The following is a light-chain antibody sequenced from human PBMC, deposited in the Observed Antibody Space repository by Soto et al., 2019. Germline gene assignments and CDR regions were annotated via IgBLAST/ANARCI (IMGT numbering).Light chain of an antibody. CDR3: QHYDTYSYD. J-gene: IGKJ2*01. V-gene: IGKV1-5*03. CDR1: QSISDS. Sequence: DIQMTQSPSTLSAYVGDRVTITCRASQSISDSLAWFQQKLGKAPKLLIYKASILESGVPSRFSGSGSGTAFTLTITNLQPDDFATYFCQHYDTYSYDFGQGTKLEIK. CDR2: KAS.